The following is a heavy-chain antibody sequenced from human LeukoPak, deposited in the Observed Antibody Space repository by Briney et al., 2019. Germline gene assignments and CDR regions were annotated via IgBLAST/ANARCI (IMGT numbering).Heavy chain of an antibody. CDR3: ARVPAVRGVIDYYYGMDV. CDR1: GFTFSSNW. CDR2: MKQDGSEK. D-gene: IGHD3-10*01. J-gene: IGHJ6*02. Sequence: PGVSLRLSCGASGFTFSSNWMSWVRHAPGKGLEWVANMKQDGSEKYYVDSVKGRFTISRDNAKNSLYLQMNSLRVEDTAVYYCARVPAVRGVIDYYYGMDVWGQGTTVTVSS. V-gene: IGHV3-7*01.